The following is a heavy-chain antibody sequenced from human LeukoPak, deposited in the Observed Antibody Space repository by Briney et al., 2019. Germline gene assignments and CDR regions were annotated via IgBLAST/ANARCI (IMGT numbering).Heavy chain of an antibody. CDR2: IYHTGTT. CDR1: DDSITIYY. CDR3: ARGRVSSSTWHSTYYYYFYMDV. J-gene: IGHJ6*03. V-gene: IGHV4-59*01. Sequence: PSETLSLTCSVSDDSITIYYWTWIRQPPGKGLEWIGYIYHTGTTNYNPSLNSRVTISRDTSKNHFSLQLSAVTAADTAVYFCARGRVSSSTWHSTYYYYFYMDVWGKGTTVTVSS. D-gene: IGHD4-11*01.